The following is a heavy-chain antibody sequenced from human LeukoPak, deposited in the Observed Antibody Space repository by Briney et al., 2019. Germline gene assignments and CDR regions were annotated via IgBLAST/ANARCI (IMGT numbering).Heavy chain of an antibody. D-gene: IGHD4-17*01. Sequence: SETLSLTCTVSGGSISGHYWTWIRQPAGKGLEWIGRIYSSGSTVYNPSLKSRVTMSVDTSKNQFSLKLYSVTAADTAVYYCARMSETRNDYGDSYYFDYWGQGTLVTVSS. V-gene: IGHV4-4*07. CDR2: IYSSGST. J-gene: IGHJ4*02. CDR1: GGSISGHY. CDR3: ARMSETRNDYGDSYYFDY.